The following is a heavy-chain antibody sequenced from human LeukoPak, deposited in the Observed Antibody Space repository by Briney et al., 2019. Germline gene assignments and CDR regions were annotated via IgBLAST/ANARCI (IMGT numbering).Heavy chain of an antibody. J-gene: IGHJ5*02. D-gene: IGHD1-1*01. CDR1: GGSISDNY. CDR2: IYSSGST. V-gene: IGHV4-4*08. Sequence: SETLSLTCTVSGGSISDNYWSWIRQPPGKGPEWIGYIYSSGSTNYNPSLKSGITISVDTSKNQFSLKLSSVTAADTAVYYCAKCSTYWFDPWGQGTLVTVSS. CDR3: AKCSTYWFDP.